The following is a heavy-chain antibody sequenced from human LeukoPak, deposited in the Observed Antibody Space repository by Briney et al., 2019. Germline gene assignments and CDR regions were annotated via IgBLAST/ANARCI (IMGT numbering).Heavy chain of an antibody. CDR3: AKLSGYNSGWYDY. CDR1: GFTFSSYA. J-gene: IGHJ4*02. Sequence: GGSLRLSCAASGFTFSSYAMHWVRQAPGKGLEWVAVISYDGSNKYYADSVKGRFTISRDNSKSSLYLQMNSLRAEDTALYYCAKLSGYNSGWYDYWGQGTLVTVSS. D-gene: IGHD6-19*01. V-gene: IGHV3-30-3*02. CDR2: ISYDGSNK.